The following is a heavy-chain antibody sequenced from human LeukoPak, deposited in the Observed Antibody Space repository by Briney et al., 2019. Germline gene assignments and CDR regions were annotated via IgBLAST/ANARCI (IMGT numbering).Heavy chain of an antibody. J-gene: IGHJ6*03. CDR3: ARDRGTFYDVLTAAYYYYYMDV. CDR2: IYSSGNT. D-gene: IGHD3-9*01. V-gene: IGHV4-4*07. CDR1: GGSISNYY. Sequence: PSETLSLTCTVSGGSISNYYWTWIRQPAGKRLEWIGRIYSSGNTNYNPSLQSRVTISVDTSKNQSSLKLNSVTAADTAVYYCARDRGTFYDVLTAAYYYYYMDVWGKGTTATISS.